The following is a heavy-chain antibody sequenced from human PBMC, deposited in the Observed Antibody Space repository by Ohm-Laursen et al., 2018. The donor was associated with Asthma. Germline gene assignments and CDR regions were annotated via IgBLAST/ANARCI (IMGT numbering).Heavy chain of an antibody. V-gene: IGHV3-23*01. J-gene: IGHJ4*02. CDR2: VGGDGDIT. D-gene: IGHD3-3*01. CDR1: GLSFSHHA. Sequence: SLRLSCSAPGLSFSHHAMSWVRQAPGKGLEWVAVVGGDGDITHYADAVKGRFTISRDNAKGTLYLLLNRLRVEDTAVYYCARAQEASGLYNSYFDYWGQGTLVTVSS. CDR3: ARAQEASGLYNSYFDY.